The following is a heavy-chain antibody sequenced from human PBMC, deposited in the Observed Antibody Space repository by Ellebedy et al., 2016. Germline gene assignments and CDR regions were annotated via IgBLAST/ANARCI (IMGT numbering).Heavy chain of an antibody. V-gene: IGHV4-31*03. J-gene: IGHJ4*02. CDR3: ARFGSNYGYFDY. D-gene: IGHD4-11*01. CDR2: IYYSGST. Sequence: SETLSLTXTVSGGSISSGGYYWSWIRQHPGKGLEWIGYIYYSGSTYYNPSLKSRVTISVDTSKNQFSLKLSSVTAADTAVYYCARFGSNYGYFDYWGQGTLVTVSS. CDR1: GGSISSGGYY.